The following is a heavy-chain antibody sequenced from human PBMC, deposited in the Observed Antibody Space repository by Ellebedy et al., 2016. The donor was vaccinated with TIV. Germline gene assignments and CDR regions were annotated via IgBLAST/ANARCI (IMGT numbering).Heavy chain of an antibody. CDR1: GFTFSSFG. CDR3: ARYDSSGYLLDP. Sequence: GESLKISXAASGFTFSSFGMNWVRQAPGKGLEWVSSITSSSSFIYYADSVKGRFTIPRDNAKNSLYLQMNSLRAEDTAVYYCARYDSSGYLLDPWGQGTLVTVSS. D-gene: IGHD3-22*01. J-gene: IGHJ5*02. CDR2: ITSSSSFI. V-gene: IGHV3-21*01.